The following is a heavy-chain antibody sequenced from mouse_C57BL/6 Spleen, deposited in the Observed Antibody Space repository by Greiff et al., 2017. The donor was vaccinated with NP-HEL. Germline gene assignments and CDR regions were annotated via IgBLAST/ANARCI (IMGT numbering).Heavy chain of an antibody. V-gene: IGHV3-6*01. D-gene: IGHD2-12*01. CDR2: ISYDGSN. Sequence: EVKLMESGPGLVKPSQSLSLTCSVTGYSITSGYYWNWIRQFPGNKLEWMGYISYDGSNNYNPSLKNRISITRDTSKNQFFLKLNSVTTEDTATYYCAREEDDAFYAMDYWGQGTSVTVSS. J-gene: IGHJ4*01. CDR1: GYSITSGYY. CDR3: AREEDDAFYAMDY.